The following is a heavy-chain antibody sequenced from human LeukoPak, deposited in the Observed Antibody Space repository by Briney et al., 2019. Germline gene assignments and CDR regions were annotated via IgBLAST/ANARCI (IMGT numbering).Heavy chain of an antibody. D-gene: IGHD3-10*01. CDR3: ASRSGKGLKQDWFDP. CDR2: INHSGST. Sequence: SETLSLTCAVYGGSFSGYYWSWIRQPPGKGLEWIGEINHSGSTNYNPSLKSRVTISVDTSKNQFSLKLSSVTAADTAVYYCASRSGKGLKQDWFDPWGQGTLVTVSS. J-gene: IGHJ5*02. V-gene: IGHV4-34*01. CDR1: GGSFSGYY.